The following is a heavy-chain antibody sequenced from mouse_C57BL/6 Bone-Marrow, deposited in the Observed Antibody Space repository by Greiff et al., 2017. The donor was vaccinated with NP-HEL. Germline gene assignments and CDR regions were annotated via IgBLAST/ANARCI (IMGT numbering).Heavy chain of an antibody. V-gene: IGHV5-17*01. J-gene: IGHJ2*01. D-gene: IGHD1-1*01. CDR1: GFTFSDYG. Sequence: EVQLVESGGGLVKPGGSLKLSCAASGFTFSDYGMHWVRQAPEKGLEWVAYISSGSSTIYYADTVKGRFTISRDNAKNTLFLQMTSLRSEDTAVYYCARYGSSYVGYFDYWGQGTTLTVSS. CDR2: ISSGSSTI. CDR3: ARYGSSYVGYFDY.